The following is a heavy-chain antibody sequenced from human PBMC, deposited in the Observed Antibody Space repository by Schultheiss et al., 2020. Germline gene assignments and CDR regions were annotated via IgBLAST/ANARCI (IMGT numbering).Heavy chain of an antibody. CDR3: ARATYSGTYRDAFDI. CDR1: GASISSRSYY. J-gene: IGHJ3*02. Sequence: SETLSLTCTVSGASISSRSYYWGWIRQPPGKGLEWIGEIYHSGSTNYNPSLKSRVTISVDKSKNQFSLKLNSVTAADTAVYYCARATYSGTYRDAFDIWGQGAMVTVSS. D-gene: IGHD1-26*01. CDR2: IYHSGST. V-gene: IGHV4-39*07.